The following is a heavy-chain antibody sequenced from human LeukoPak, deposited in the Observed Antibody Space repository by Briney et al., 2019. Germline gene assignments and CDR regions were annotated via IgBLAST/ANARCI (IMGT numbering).Heavy chain of an antibody. CDR2: ISSSGSTI. J-gene: IGHJ4*02. CDR3: ARDLMVRGLGVDY. Sequence: SGGSLRLXCAASGFTFSSYEMNWVRPAPGKGLEWVSYISSSGSTIYYADSVKGRFTISRDNAKNSLYLQMNSLRAEDTAVYYCARDLMVRGLGVDYWGQGTLVTVSS. V-gene: IGHV3-48*03. D-gene: IGHD3-10*01. CDR1: GFTFSSYE.